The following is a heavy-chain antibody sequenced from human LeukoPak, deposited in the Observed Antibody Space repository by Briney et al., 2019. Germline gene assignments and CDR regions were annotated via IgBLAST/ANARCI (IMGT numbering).Heavy chain of an antibody. CDR3: VRQSYYYDSSGYYYDY. J-gene: IGHJ4*02. V-gene: IGHV4-39*01. CDR1: GGSISSSSYY. Sequence: SETLSLTCTVSGGSISSSSYYWCWIRQPPGKGLEGIGSIYYSGSTYYNPSFKSRVTISVDTSKNQFSLKLSSVTAADTAVYYCVRQSYYYDSSGYYYDYWGQGTLVTVSS. CDR2: IYYSGST. D-gene: IGHD3-22*01.